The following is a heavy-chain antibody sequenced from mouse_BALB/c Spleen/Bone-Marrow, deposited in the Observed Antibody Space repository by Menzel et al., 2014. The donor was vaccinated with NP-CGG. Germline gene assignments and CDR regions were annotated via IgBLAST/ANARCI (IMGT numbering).Heavy chain of an antibody. CDR2: IDPYYGGT. D-gene: IGHD2-2*01. V-gene: IGHV1-39*01. J-gene: IGHJ1*01. CDR3: ASYGYDYWYFDV. CDR1: GYSFTDYN. Sequence: EVQLQQSGPELEKPGASVKISCKASGYSFTDYNMNWVKQSIGKSLEWIGNIDPYYGGTSYNQKFKGKATLTVDKSSSTAYMQLKSLTSEDSAIYYCASYGYDYWYFDVWGAGATVTVSS.